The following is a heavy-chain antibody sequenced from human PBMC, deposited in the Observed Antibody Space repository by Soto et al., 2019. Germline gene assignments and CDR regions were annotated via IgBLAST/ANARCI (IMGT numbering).Heavy chain of an antibody. V-gene: IGHV3-23*01. CDR1: GFTFSSYA. CDR3: AKRGIAAIMAPYGMDV. D-gene: IGHD6-13*01. J-gene: IGHJ6*02. Sequence: EVQLLESGGGLVQPGGSLRLSCAASGFTFSSYAMSWVRQAPGKGLEWVSAISGSGGSTYYADSVKGRFTISRDNSKHTLYLQMNSLRAEDTAVYYCAKRGIAAIMAPYGMDVWGQGTTVTVSS. CDR2: ISGSGGST.